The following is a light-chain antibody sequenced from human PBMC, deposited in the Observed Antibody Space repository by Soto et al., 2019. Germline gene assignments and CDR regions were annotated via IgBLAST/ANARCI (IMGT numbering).Light chain of an antibody. CDR1: QSVNTW. CDR2: DAS. CDR3: QHYHGYPFT. Sequence: DIQMTPSPSTLSASVGDRVTITCRASQSVNTWLAWYQQKPGKAPVLLIYDASSLKSGVPSRFSGSGSGTEFTLTITSLQPDDFAIYYCQHYHGYPFTFGPGTKVDIK. V-gene: IGKV1-5*01. J-gene: IGKJ3*01.